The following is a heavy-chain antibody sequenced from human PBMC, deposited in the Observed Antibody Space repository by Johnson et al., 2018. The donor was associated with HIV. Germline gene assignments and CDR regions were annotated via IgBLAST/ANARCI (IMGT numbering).Heavy chain of an antibody. CDR3: ARTVVGSSYDAFDI. V-gene: IGHV3-11*04. CDR1: GFTFSDYY. D-gene: IGHD4-23*01. CDR2: ISSSGSTI. Sequence: QVQLVESGGGLVQPGGSLTLSCAASGFTFSDYYMSWIRQAPGKGLEWVSYISSSGSTIYYADSVKGRFTISRDNSKNTLFLQMDSLRPEDTAVYYCARTVVGSSYDAFDIWGQGTMVTVSS. J-gene: IGHJ3*02.